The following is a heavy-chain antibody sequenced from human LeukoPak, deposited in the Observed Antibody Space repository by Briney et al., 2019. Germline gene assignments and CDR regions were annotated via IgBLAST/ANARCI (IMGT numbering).Heavy chain of an antibody. CDR1: GGSISSNNYY. Sequence: SETLSLTCNVSGGSISSNNYYWGWIRQPPGKGLEWIGSIYYSGSTHYNPSLKSRVTILVDTSKNQFSLKLSSVTAADTAVYYCARDGEMATIENYFDYWGKGTTVTVSS. D-gene: IGHD5-24*01. CDR3: ARDGEMATIENYFDY. V-gene: IGHV4-39*07. J-gene: IGHJ4*03. CDR2: IYYSGST.